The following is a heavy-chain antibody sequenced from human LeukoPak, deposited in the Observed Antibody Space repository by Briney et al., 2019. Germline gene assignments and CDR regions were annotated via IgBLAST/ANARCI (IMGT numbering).Heavy chain of an antibody. CDR3: AGVIRKTGTRIYYYYYGMDV. Sequence: GASVKVSCKASGYTFTSYDINWVRQATGQGLEWMGWMNPNSGNTGYAQKFQGRVTMTRNTSISTAYMELSSLRSEDTAVYYCAGVIRKTGTRIYYYYYGMDVWSQGTTVTVSS. CDR2: MNPNSGNT. D-gene: IGHD1-1*01. V-gene: IGHV1-8*01. CDR1: GYTFTSYD. J-gene: IGHJ6*02.